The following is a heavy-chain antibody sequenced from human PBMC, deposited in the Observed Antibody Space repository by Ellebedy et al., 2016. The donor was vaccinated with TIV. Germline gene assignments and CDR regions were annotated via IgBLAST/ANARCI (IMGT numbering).Heavy chain of an antibody. J-gene: IGHJ5*02. CDR1: GGSISSYY. D-gene: IGHD3-10*01. CDR2: IYYSRST. CDR3: ARVAVTMVRGVMASWFDP. Sequence: SETLSLXCTVSGGSISSYYWSWIRQPPGKGLEWIGYIYYSRSTNYNPSLKSRVTISVDTSKNQFSLKLSSVTAADTAVYYCARVAVTMVRGVMASWFDPWGQGTLVTVSS. V-gene: IGHV4-59*01.